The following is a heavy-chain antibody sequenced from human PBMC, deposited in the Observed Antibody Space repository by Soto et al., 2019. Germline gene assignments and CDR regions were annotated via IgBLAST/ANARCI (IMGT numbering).Heavy chain of an antibody. CDR1: GFSLSTSGMC. Sequence: GSGPTLVNPTQTLTLTCTFSGFSLSTSGMCVSWIRQPPGKALEWLALIDWDDDKYYSTSLKTRLTISKDTSKNQVVLTMTNMDPVDTATYYCARFQRVTLGAVAGFGRYGIDVTGQGTTVSVPQ. J-gene: IGHJ6*01. CDR3: ARFQRVTLGAVAGFGRYGIDV. CDR2: IDWDDDK. D-gene: IGHD6-19*01. V-gene: IGHV2-70*01.